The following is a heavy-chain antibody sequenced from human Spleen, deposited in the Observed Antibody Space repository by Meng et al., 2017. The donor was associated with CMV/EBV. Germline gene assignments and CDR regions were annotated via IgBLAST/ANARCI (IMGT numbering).Heavy chain of an antibody. D-gene: IGHD3-3*01. Sequence: ASGFNFNGYKMNWVRQAPGKGLEWVASISTSSTYIFYADSVKGRFTVSRDNANRALYLQMESLRVEDTAVYYCARAFYDFWSGIGYWGQGVMVTVSS. CDR1: GFNFNGYK. J-gene: IGHJ4*02. V-gene: IGHV3-21*01. CDR3: ARAFYDFWSGIGY. CDR2: ISTSSTYI.